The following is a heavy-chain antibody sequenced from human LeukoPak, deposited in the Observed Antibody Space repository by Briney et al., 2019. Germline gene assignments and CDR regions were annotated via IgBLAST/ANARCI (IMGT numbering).Heavy chain of an antibody. CDR2: IKQDGSEE. D-gene: IGHD2-15*01. CDR3: ARDRYCSGGGCYSIGYFDY. V-gene: IGHV3-7*01. J-gene: IGHJ4*02. CDR1: GFTFRNYW. Sequence: PGGSLRLSCEASGFTFRNYWMGWVRQAPGKGLEWVASIKQDGSEEYYVDSVKGRFTISRDNAKNSLYLQMNSLRAEDTAMYYCARDRYCSGGGCYSIGYFDYWGQGTLVTVSS.